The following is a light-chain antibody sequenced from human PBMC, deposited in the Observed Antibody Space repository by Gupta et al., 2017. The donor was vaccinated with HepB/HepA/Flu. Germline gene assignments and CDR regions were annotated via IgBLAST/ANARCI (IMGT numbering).Light chain of an antibody. CDR1: QHISYW. V-gene: IGKV1-5*03. Sequence: DIQMTQSPSTLSASVGDRVTITCRASQHISYWLVWYQQKPGRAPKLLIYEASMLESGVPSRFSGSGSGTEFTLTSSSLQPDDLATYYCQQYNTLGSFGQGTKLETK. J-gene: IGKJ2*04. CDR2: EAS. CDR3: QQYNTLGS.